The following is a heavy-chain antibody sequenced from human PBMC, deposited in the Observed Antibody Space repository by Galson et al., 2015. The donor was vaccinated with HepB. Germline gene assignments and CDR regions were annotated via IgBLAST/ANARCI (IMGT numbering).Heavy chain of an antibody. CDR1: GYTFTTYA. D-gene: IGHD2-2*01. J-gene: IGHJ4*02. CDR3: ASAILGYCSSTSCYVPDY. Sequence: SVKVSCKASGYTFTTYAISWVRQAPGQGLEWMGGIIPRFGTANYAQKFQGRVTITADDSTSTAYMELSSLRSEDTAVYYCASAILGYCSSTSCYVPDYWGQGTLVTVSS. V-gene: IGHV1-69*13. CDR2: IIPRFGTA.